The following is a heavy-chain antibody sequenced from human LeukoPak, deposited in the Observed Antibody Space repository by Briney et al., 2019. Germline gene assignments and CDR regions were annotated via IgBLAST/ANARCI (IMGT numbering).Heavy chain of an antibody. CDR1: GFTFSDYW. J-gene: IGHJ4*02. Sequence: GGSLRLSCAASGFTFSDYWISWVRQAPGKGLEWVATIKPGGSEKFYVDSVKGRFTISRDNAENSLSLQMNGLRAEDTAMYFCARDDLNYWGQGTLVTVSS. CDR2: IKPGGSEK. CDR3: ARDDLNY. V-gene: IGHV3-7*01.